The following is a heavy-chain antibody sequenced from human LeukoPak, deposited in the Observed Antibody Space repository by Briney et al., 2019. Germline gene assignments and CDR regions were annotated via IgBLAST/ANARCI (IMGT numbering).Heavy chain of an antibody. CDR3: AKCRGDYNFYFDD. CDR1: GFTFSSNA. V-gene: IGHV3-23*01. Sequence: PGGSLRLSCAASGFTFSSNAMSWVRQAPGKGLEWVSVISDSGGRTYYADSVKGRFTISRDNSKNTLWLQVNSLRAEDTAVYYCAKCRGDYNFYFDDWGQGTLVTVSS. D-gene: IGHD5-24*01. J-gene: IGHJ4*02. CDR2: ISDSGGRT.